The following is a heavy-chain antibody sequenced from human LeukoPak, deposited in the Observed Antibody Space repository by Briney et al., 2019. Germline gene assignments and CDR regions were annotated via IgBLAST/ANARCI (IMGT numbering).Heavy chain of an antibody. J-gene: IGHJ3*01. CDR3: ARDPNGDYIGAFEF. CDR1: GFTFSTYA. V-gene: IGHV3-23*01. CDR2: MTVTGSGGAT. Sequence: GGSLRLSCEASGFTFSTYAMMWVRQAPGKGLEWVPAMTVTGSGGATQYADSVKGRFTISRDDSKNTLYLQMNSLRAEDTAVYYCARDPNGDYIGAFEFWGQGTMVTVSS. D-gene: IGHD4-17*01.